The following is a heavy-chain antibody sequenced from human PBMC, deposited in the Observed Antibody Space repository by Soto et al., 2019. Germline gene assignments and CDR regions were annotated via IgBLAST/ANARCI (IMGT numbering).Heavy chain of an antibody. CDR2: MNPESGST. Sequence: QEQLVQSGAEVKKPGASVKISCKASGYTFNTYDINWVRQATGQGLEWMGWMNPESGSTGFAQSFQGRITLIGNTSINTVYMEVSSLTNEDTAVYFCARSGATGYYSTHYYGMDVWGPGTTVTVSS. J-gene: IGHJ6*02. CDR1: GYTFNTYD. D-gene: IGHD3-9*01. V-gene: IGHV1-8*01. CDR3: ARSGATGYYSTHYYGMDV.